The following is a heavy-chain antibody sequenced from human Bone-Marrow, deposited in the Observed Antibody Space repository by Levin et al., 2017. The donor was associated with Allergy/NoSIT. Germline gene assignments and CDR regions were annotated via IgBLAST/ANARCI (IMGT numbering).Heavy chain of an antibody. CDR2: ISYDGSNK. D-gene: IGHD3-3*01. J-gene: IGHJ6*03. V-gene: IGHV3-30*18. CDR1: GFTFSSYG. Sequence: GGSLRLSCAASGFTFSSYGMHWVRQAPGKGLEWVAVISYDGSNKYYADSVKGRFTISRDNSKNTLYLQMNSLRAEDTAVYYCAKWFHTYYDFWSGYTEYYYYMDVWGKGTTVTVSS. CDR3: AKWFHTYYDFWSGYTEYYYYMDV.